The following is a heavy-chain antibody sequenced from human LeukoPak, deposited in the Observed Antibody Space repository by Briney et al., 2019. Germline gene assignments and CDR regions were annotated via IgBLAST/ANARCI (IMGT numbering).Heavy chain of an antibody. Sequence: SETLSLTCTVSGGSVSSGSYYWSWIRQPPGKGLEWIGYIYYSGSTNYNPSLKSRVTISVDTSKNQFPLKLSSVTAADTAVYYCARDGWFGEGDYFDYWGQGTLVTVSS. CDR2: IYYSGST. J-gene: IGHJ4*02. CDR3: ARDGWFGEGDYFDY. CDR1: GGSVSSGSYY. D-gene: IGHD3-10*01. V-gene: IGHV4-61*01.